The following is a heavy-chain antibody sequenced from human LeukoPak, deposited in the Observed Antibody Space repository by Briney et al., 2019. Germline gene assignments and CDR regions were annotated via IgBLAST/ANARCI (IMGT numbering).Heavy chain of an antibody. CDR3: ARDDVDSRFCMDV. D-gene: IGHD3-22*01. CDR2: ISSSSSYI. Sequence: GGSLRLSCAASGFTFSSYSMNWVRRAPGKGLEWVSSISSSSSYIYYADSVKGRFTISRDNAKNSLYLQMNSLRAEDTAVYYCARDDVDSRFCMDVWGQGTTVTVSS. V-gene: IGHV3-21*01. CDR1: GFTFSSYS. J-gene: IGHJ6*02.